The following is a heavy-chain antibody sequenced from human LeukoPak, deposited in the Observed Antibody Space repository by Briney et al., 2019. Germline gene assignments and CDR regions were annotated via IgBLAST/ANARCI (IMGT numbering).Heavy chain of an antibody. CDR3: ARDLSGSYYFDY. V-gene: IGHV3-11*05. CDR2: ISSSSTYT. CDR1: GFTFSDYY. Sequence: NPGWSLRLSCAASGFTFSDYYMSWIRQAPGKGLEWVSYISSSSTYTNYADSVKGRFTISRDNAKNSLYLQMNSLRAEDTAVYYCARDLSGSYYFDYWGQGTLVTVSP. J-gene: IGHJ4*02. D-gene: IGHD1-26*01.